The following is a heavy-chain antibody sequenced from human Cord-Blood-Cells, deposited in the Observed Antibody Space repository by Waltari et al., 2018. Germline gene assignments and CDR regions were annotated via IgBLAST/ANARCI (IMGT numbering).Heavy chain of an antibody. Sequence: EVQLVESGGGLVQPGGSLRLSCAASGFTFSSYSMNWVRQAPGKGLEWVSYISSISSTIYYADSVKGRFTISRDNAKNSLYLQMNSLRDEDTAVYYCARDLGYDSSHSYFDYWGQGTLVTVSS. D-gene: IGHD3-22*01. V-gene: IGHV3-48*02. CDR1: GFTFSSYS. CDR2: ISSISSTI. CDR3: ARDLGYDSSHSYFDY. J-gene: IGHJ4*02.